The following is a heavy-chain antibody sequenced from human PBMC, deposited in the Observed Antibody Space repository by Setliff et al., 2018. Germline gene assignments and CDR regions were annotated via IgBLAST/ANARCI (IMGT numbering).Heavy chain of an antibody. V-gene: IGHV4-4*07. CDR3: AGRGVYYDSSGNFDY. CDR2: IYIGGSA. D-gene: IGHD3-22*01. Sequence: SETLSLTCTVSGGSISSYYWSWIRQPAGKGLEWIGHIYIGGSANYNPSLKSRVTMSIDTSKNQFSLKLNSVTAADMAVYYCAGRGVYYDSSGNFDYWGQGILVTVSS. CDR1: GGSISSYY. J-gene: IGHJ4*02.